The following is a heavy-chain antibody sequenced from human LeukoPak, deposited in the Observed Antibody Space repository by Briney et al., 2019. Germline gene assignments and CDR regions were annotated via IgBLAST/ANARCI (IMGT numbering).Heavy chain of an antibody. CDR2: FDPEDGET. V-gene: IGHV1-24*01. CDR3: ATSTPEEEGGTVFYYYYYMDV. Sequence: ASVKVSCKVSGYTLTELSMHWVRQAPGKGLEWMGGFDPEDGETIYAQKFQGRVTMTEDTSTDTAYRELSSLRSEDTAVYYYATSTPEEEGGTVFYYYYYMDVWGKGTTVTISS. D-gene: IGHD1-1*01. CDR1: GYTLTELS. J-gene: IGHJ6*03.